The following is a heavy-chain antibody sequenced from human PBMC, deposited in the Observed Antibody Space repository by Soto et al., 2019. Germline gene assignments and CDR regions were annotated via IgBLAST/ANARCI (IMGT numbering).Heavy chain of an antibody. J-gene: IGHJ5*02. CDR3: ARQRRGGYWFDP. Sequence: SETLSLTCAVSGVSVTNGDYYWTWMRQSPGKGLEWIGNVYYTETTNYNPSLNSRLSISIDTSRNQFSLQLTSVTAADTAIYYCARQRRGGYWFDPWGQRTLVTVSS. V-gene: IGHV4-30-4*01. CDR1: GVSVTNGDYY. CDR2: VYYTETT.